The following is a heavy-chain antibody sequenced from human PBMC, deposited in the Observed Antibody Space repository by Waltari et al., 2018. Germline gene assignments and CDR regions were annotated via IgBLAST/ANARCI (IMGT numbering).Heavy chain of an antibody. D-gene: IGHD5-18*01. CDR1: GGSISSHY. J-gene: IGHJ4*02. Sequence: QVQLQESGPGLVKPSETLSLTCTVSGGSISSHYWSWIRQPPGKGLEWIGYIYYSGSTNYNPSRKSRVTISVDTSKNQFSLKLSSVTAADTAVYYCARLYSYVDYWGQGTLVTVSS. V-gene: IGHV4-59*11. CDR2: IYYSGST. CDR3: ARLYSYVDY.